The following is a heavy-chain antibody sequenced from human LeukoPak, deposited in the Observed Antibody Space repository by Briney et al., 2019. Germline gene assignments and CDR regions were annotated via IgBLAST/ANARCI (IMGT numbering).Heavy chain of an antibody. V-gene: IGHV3-23*01. Sequence: WVSAISGSADSTYYADSVRGRFTISRDNSKNTLYLQMNSLRAEDTAVYYCAKEIGPAAPRWGQGTLVTVSS. CDR2: ISGSADST. D-gene: IGHD2-2*01. J-gene: IGHJ4*02. CDR3: AKEIGPAAPR.